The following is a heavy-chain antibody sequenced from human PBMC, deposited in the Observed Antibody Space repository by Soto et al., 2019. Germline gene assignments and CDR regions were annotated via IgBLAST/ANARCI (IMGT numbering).Heavy chain of an antibody. CDR3: ARDYGSGSYSVSWFDP. CDR2: ISSSSSYT. J-gene: IGHJ5*02. Sequence: QVPLVESGGGLVKPGGSLRLSCAASGFTFSDYYMSWIRQAPGKGLEWVSYISSSSSYTNYADSVKGRFTISRDNAKNSLYLQMNSLRAEDTAVYYCARDYGSGSYSVSWFDPWGQGTLVTVSS. CDR1: GFTFSDYY. D-gene: IGHD3-10*01. V-gene: IGHV3-11*06.